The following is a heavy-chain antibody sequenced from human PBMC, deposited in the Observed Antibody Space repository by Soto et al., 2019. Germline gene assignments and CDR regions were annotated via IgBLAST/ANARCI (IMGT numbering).Heavy chain of an antibody. CDR3: ARDPPTGTTLDWVDS. CDR1: GFSFSSDS. CDR2: ISSSGSFM. D-gene: IGHD1-7*01. J-gene: IGHJ5*01. Sequence: PGGSLRLSCAASGFSFSSDSMGWVRQAPGKGLEWASSISSSGSFMNYADSVKGRFTISRYNAKNSLYLQMSGLKDGDTAVYYCARDPPTGTTLDWVDSWGQGTLVTVSS. V-gene: IGHV3-21*01.